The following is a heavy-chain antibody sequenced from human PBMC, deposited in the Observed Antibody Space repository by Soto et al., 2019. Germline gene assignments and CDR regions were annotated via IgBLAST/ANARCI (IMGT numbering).Heavy chain of an antibody. V-gene: IGHV3-23*01. J-gene: IGHJ5*02. Sequence: GGSLRLSCAASGFTFGTYAMNWVRQAPGKGLEWVSGITGSGGSTYYADSVKGRSTISRDNSKNTLYLQMNSLRADDTAVYYCAKDRSVDTRDWFDPWGQGTLVTVS. CDR1: GFTFGTYA. CDR3: AKDRSVDTRDWFDP. D-gene: IGHD5-18*01. CDR2: ITGSGGST.